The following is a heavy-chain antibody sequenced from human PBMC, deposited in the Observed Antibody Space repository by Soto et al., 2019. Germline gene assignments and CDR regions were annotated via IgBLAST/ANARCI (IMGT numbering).Heavy chain of an antibody. CDR2: VSPDGGGT. Sequence: EVQLVESGGGLVQPGGSLRLSCEASGFSFSSYWMLWVRQDPGKGLLWVARVSPDGGGTSYADSVKGRFTIFRDNAKNTVYLQMNRLRVEDTAVYFCARGRWELLPSDWGQGTRVTVSS. CDR1: GFSFSSYW. V-gene: IGHV3-74*01. J-gene: IGHJ4*02. CDR3: ARGRWELLPSD. D-gene: IGHD1-26*01.